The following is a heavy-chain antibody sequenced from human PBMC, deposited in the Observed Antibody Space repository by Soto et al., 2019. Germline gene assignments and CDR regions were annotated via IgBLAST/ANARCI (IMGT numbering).Heavy chain of an antibody. V-gene: IGHV2-5*02. CDR3: AHRVTYSTNYSVGWFDP. D-gene: IGHD4-4*01. CDR2: IYWDNDK. CDR1: GLSLSTPGVG. J-gene: IGHJ5*02. Sequence: QITLKESGPALMEPTQTLTLTCSFSGLSLSTPGVGVGWLRQAPGKALECLAIIYWDNDKRYNPTLKTRLTITKDTSKNQVVLTMPYMEPVDTDIYYCAHRVTYSTNYSVGWFDPWGQGTLVTVS.